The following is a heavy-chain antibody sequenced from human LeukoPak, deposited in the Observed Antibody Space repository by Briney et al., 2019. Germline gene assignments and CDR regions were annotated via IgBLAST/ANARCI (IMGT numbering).Heavy chain of an antibody. Sequence: GGSLRLSCAASGFTFSTYWMSWVRQAPGKGLEWVSCISGSGGSIYYADSVKGRFTISRDNSKNTLYLQMNSLRAEDTAIYYCAKEAVAAAGPFDHWGQGTLVTVSS. D-gene: IGHD6-13*01. V-gene: IGHV3-23*01. CDR1: GFTFSTYW. J-gene: IGHJ4*02. CDR3: AKEAVAAAGPFDH. CDR2: ISGSGGSI.